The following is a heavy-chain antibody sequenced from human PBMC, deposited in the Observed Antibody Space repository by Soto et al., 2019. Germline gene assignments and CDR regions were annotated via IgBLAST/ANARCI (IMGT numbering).Heavy chain of an antibody. CDR1: GFTFSSYG. CDR2: ISYDGSNK. D-gene: IGHD3-10*01. V-gene: IGHV3-30*18. J-gene: IGHJ4*02. Sequence: QVQLVESGGGVVQPGRSLRLSCAASGFTFSSYGMHWVRQAPGKGLEWVAVISYDGSNKYYADSVKGRFTISRDNSKNTLYLQMNSLRAEDTAVYYCAKGRVRHSYGSGSYSPLDYWGQGTLVTVSS. CDR3: AKGRVRHSYGSGSYSPLDY.